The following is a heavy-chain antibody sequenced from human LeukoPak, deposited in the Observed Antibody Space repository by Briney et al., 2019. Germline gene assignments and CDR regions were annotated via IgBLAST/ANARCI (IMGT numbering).Heavy chain of an antibody. V-gene: IGHV4-39*01. CDR1: FVSINSGSYY. D-gene: IGHD7-27*01. J-gene: IGHJ4*02. CDR2: VYHSGST. Sequence: SETLSLTCAVSFVSINSGSYYWGWIRQPPGKGLEWIGSVYHSGSTYYNPSLKSRVTISVDTSKNQFSLKLNSVTAADTDIYYCARPYKDWGFVNWGQGTLVTVSS. CDR3: ARPYKDWGFVN.